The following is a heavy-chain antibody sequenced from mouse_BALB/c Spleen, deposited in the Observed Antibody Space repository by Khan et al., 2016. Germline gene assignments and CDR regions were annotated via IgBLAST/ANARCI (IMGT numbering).Heavy chain of an antibody. V-gene: IGHV14-3*02. CDR3: ASFYDGYWFAY. Sequence: VQLKQSGAELVKPGASVKLSCTASGFNIKDTYMHGVKQRPEQGLEWIGRIDPANGNTKYDPKFQGKATITADTSSNTAYLQLSSLTSEDTAVYYCASFYDGYWFAYWGQGTLVTVSA. D-gene: IGHD2-3*01. J-gene: IGHJ3*01. CDR2: IDPANGNT. CDR1: GFNIKDTY.